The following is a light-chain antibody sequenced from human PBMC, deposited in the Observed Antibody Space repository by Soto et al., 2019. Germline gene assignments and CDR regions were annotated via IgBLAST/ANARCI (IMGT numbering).Light chain of an antibody. CDR1: SSDVGAYNY. V-gene: IGLV2-8*01. J-gene: IGLJ3*02. CDR3: SSFASSHTWV. CDR2: EVT. Sequence: QSALTQPPSASGSPGQSVTISCTGTSSDVGAYNYVSWYQQHAGKAPKLVIYEVTKRPSGVPDRFSGSKSANTASLTVSGLQAEDEADYYCSSFASSHTWVFGGGTPLTVL.